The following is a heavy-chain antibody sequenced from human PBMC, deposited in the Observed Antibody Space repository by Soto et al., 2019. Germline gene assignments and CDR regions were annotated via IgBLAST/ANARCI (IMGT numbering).Heavy chain of an antibody. CDR3: ARKLNIVATIRHDAFDI. Sequence: SQTLSLTCVISGDSVSSNSAAWNWIRQSPSRGLEWLGRTYYRSKWYNDYAVSVKSRITINPDTSKNQFSLQLNSVTPEDTAVYYCARKLNIVATIRHDAFDIWGQGTMVTVSS. D-gene: IGHD5-12*01. CDR1: GDSVSSNSAA. V-gene: IGHV6-1*01. CDR2: TYYRSKWYN. J-gene: IGHJ3*02.